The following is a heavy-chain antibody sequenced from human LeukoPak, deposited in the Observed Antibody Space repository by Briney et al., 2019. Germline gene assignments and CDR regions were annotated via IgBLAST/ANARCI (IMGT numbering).Heavy chain of an antibody. CDR3: ARDRDRYSSGWSHFDY. J-gene: IGHJ4*02. Sequence: APVKVSCKASEYTFTSYYIHWVRQAPGQGLEWMGIINPSGGGTSYAQKFQGRVTMTRDTSTSTVYMELSSLRSEDTAVYYCARDRDRYSSGWSHFDYWGQGTLVTVSS. V-gene: IGHV1-46*01. CDR1: EYTFTSYY. CDR2: INPSGGGT. D-gene: IGHD6-19*01.